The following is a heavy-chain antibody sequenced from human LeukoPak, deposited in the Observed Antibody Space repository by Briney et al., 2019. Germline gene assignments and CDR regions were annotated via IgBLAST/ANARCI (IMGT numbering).Heavy chain of an antibody. CDR2: IYYSGST. Sequence: SETLSPTCTVSGGSISSYYWSWIRQPPGKGLEWIGYIYYSGSTNYNPSLKSRVTISVDTSKNQFSLKLSSVTAADTAVYYCARVLVVVAATAIWFDPWGQGTLVTVSS. V-gene: IGHV4-59*01. J-gene: IGHJ5*02. CDR3: ARVLVVVAATAIWFDP. D-gene: IGHD2-15*01. CDR1: GGSISSYY.